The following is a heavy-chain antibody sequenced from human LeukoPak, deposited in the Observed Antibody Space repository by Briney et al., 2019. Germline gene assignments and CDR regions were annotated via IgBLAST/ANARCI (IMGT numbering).Heavy chain of an antibody. CDR2: MNQDGSEK. Sequence: GGSLRLSCAASGFTFSSHWMSWVRQAPGKGLEWVANMNQDGSEKYYVDSVKGRFTISRDNAKNSLYLQMNSLRVEDTAVYYCASATWIQLWSAYSSSWSDGQGFDYWGQGTLVTVSS. CDR3: ASATWIQLWSAYSSSWSDGQGFDY. D-gene: IGHD5-18*01. J-gene: IGHJ4*02. CDR1: GFTFSSHW. V-gene: IGHV3-7*03.